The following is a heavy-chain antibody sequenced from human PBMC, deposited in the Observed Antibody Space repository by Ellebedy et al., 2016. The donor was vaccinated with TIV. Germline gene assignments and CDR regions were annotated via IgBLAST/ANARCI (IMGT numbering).Heavy chain of an antibody. V-gene: IGHV2-70*11. CDR2: IVWDDDK. CDR1: RFLLSTSGMC. D-gene: IGHD2-15*01. CDR3: ARKKAATGNPYDY. Sequence: SGPTLVTPTQTLTLTSTFTRFLLSTSGMCVSWIRQTPGNALEWLARIVWDDDKYYSTSLKTMLSISKDTSKNQVVLTLTNMDPVNTATYYCARKKAATGNPYDYWGQGTLVSVSS. J-gene: IGHJ4*02.